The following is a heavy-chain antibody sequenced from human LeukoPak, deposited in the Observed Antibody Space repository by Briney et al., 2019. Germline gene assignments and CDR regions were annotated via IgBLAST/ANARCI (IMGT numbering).Heavy chain of an antibody. CDR1: GFTFDDYG. J-gene: IGHJ5*02. CDR2: INWNGGST. D-gene: IGHD2-15*01. CDR3: AERRWWLLRWKWFDP. V-gene: IGHV3-20*01. Sequence: SGGSLRLSCAASGFTFDDYGMSWVRQAPGKGLEWVSGINWNGGSTGYADSVKGRFTISRDNAKNSLYLQMNSLRAEDTALYHCAERRWWLLRWKWFDPWGQGTLVTVSS.